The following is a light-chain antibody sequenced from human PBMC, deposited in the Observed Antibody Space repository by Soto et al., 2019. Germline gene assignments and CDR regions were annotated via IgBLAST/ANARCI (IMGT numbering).Light chain of an antibody. CDR1: SSDVGGYNY. J-gene: IGLJ1*01. V-gene: IGLV2-14*01. Sequence: QSVLTQPASVSGSPGQSITISCTGTSSDVGGYNYVSWYQQRPGKAPKFMIYEVTNRPSGVSNRFSGSKSGNTASLTISGLHAEDEADYYCASYTSRGTRVFGTGTKLTV. CDR2: EVT. CDR3: ASYTSRGTRV.